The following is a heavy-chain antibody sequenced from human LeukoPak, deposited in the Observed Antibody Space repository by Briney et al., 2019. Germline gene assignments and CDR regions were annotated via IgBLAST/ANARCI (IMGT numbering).Heavy chain of an antibody. CDR1: GGSFSGYY. CDR3: ARDSGEQFEAYFDY. Sequence: SETLSLTCAVYGGSFSGYYWSWIRQPPGKGLEWIGEINHSGSTNYNPSLKSRVTISVDTSKNQFSLKLSSVTAADAAVYYCARDSGEQFEAYFDYWGQGTLVTVSS. V-gene: IGHV4-34*01. D-gene: IGHD3-10*01. CDR2: INHSGST. J-gene: IGHJ4*02.